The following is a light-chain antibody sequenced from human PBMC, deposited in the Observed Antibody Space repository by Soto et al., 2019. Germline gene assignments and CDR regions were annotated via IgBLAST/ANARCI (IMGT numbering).Light chain of an antibody. CDR3: QQYDSYLT. Sequence: VLTQSAGTLSLSAGERAPLSCGASQSVRSYLAWYQQKPGQAPRLLIQGASTRAPGIPARFSGSGSGTDFTLTINRLEPEDFAVYYCQQYDSYLTFGPGTKVDIK. CDR1: QSVRSY. CDR2: GAS. J-gene: IGKJ3*01. V-gene: IGKV3-20*01.